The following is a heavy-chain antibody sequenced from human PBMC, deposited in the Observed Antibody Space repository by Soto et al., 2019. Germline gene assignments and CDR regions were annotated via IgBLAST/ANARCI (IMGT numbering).Heavy chain of an antibody. V-gene: IGHV1-69*02. D-gene: IGHD2-2*01. Sequence: SVNVSCKASGGTFSSYTISWVRQAPGQGLEWMGRIIPILGIANYAQKFQGRVTITADKSTSTAYMELSSLRSEDTAVYYCARARDCSSTSCPYDYWGQGTLVTVSS. J-gene: IGHJ4*02. CDR1: GGTFSSYT. CDR3: ARARDCSSTSCPYDY. CDR2: IIPILGIA.